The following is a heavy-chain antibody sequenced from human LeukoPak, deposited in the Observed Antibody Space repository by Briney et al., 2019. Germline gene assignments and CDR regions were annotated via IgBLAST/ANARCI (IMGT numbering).Heavy chain of an antibody. CDR2: ISYDGSNK. D-gene: IGHD2-15*01. J-gene: IGHJ3*02. V-gene: IGHV3-30*18. CDR1: GFTFSSYG. CDR3: AKSMGYYDAFDI. Sequence: GGSLRLSCAASGFTFSSYGMYWVRQAPGKGLEWVAVISYDGSNKYYADSVKGRFTISRDNSKNTLYLQMNSLRAEDTAVYYCAKSMGYYDAFDIWGQGTMVTVSS.